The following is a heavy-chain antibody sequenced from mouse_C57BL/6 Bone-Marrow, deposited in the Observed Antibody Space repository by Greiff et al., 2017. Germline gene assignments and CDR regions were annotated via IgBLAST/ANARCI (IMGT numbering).Heavy chain of an antibody. V-gene: IGHV14-4*01. J-gene: IGHJ2*01. D-gene: IGHD1-1*01. CDR3: TTFITTVVAFDY. Sequence: EVNVVESGAELVRPGASVKLSCTASGFNIKDDYMHWVKQRPEQGLEWIGWIDPENGDTEYASKFQGKATITADTSSNTAYLQLSSLTSEDTAVYYCTTFITTVVAFDYWGQGTTLTVSS. CDR2: IDPENGDT. CDR1: GFNIKDDY.